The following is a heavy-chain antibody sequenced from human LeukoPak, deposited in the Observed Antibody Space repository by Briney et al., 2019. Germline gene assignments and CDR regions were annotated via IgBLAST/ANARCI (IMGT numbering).Heavy chain of an antibody. CDR1: GGSISGGGYS. CDR3: ARDSSIYGMDV. J-gene: IGHJ6*02. Sequence: PSETLSLTCAVSGGSISGGGYSWSWIRQPPGKGLEWIGYIYHSGSTYYNPSLKSRVTISVDRSKNQFSLKLSSVTAADTAVYYCARDSSIYGMDVWGQGTTVTVSS. V-gene: IGHV4-30-2*01. CDR2: IYHSGST. D-gene: IGHD6-13*01.